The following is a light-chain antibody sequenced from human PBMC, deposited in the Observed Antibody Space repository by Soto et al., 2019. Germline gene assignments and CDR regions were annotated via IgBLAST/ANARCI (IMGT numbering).Light chain of an antibody. J-gene: IGKJ5*01. CDR2: IAS. CDR1: QGIRSY. Sequence: DIQMTQSPSSLSASVGDRVTITCRASQGIRSYLAWYQQKPGEAPKLLISIASILQSGVPSRFSGSGSGTDFVLTISSLQPDDFATYYCQQYYSYSTFGQGTRLEIK. CDR3: QQYYSYST. V-gene: IGKV1-9*01.